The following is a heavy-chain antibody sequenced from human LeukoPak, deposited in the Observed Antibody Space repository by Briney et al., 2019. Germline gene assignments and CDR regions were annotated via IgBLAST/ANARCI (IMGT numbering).Heavy chain of an antibody. CDR2: VYYTGTT. CDR1: GGSISSGGYY. J-gene: IGHJ4*02. D-gene: IGHD2-2*01. Sequence: TSETLSLTCTVSGGSISSGGYYWSWIRQPPGKGLEWIGGVYYTGTTYYSPSLNSRVTVSIDTSNKQFSLRLTSVTAADTAVYYCARRAVVAAAVSYFDYWGQGILVTVSS. CDR3: ARRAVVAAAVSYFDY. V-gene: IGHV4-39*01.